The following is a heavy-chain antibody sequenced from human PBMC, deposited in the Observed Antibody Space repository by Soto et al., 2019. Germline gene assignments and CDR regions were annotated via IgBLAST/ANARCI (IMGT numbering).Heavy chain of an antibody. Sequence: SGTLSLTYTVACGTIISGGYYCILIRQHPGRGLEWIGYIYYSGSTYYNPSLKSRVTISVDTSKNQFSLKLSSVTAADTAVYYCARDPQGRDGYKTPAFDIWGQGTMVTVSS. CDR3: ARDPQGRDGYKTPAFDI. D-gene: IGHD5-12*01. V-gene: IGHV4-31*03. CDR2: IYYSGST. CDR1: CGTIISGGYY. J-gene: IGHJ3*02.